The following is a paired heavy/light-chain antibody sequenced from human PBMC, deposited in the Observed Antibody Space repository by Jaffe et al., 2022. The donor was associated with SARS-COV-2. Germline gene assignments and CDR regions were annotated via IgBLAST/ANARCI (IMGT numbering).Heavy chain of an antibody. CDR3: ARELRGAVADYYFDY. V-gene: IGHV4-4*07. CDR2: IHSSGNT. D-gene: IGHD6-19*01. CDR1: GASITDYH. J-gene: IGHJ4*02. Sequence: QMQLQESGPRLVKPSETLSLNCTVSGASITDYHWSWIRQPAGKGLEWIGRIHSSGNTNYNPSLKSRVTMSVDTSKNQFSLKLSSVTAADTAVYYCARELRGAVADYYFDYWGQGTLVTVSS.
Light chain of an antibody. J-gene: IGKJ1*01. Sequence: DIQMTQSPSSLSASVGDRVTITCRASHNIGSYLNWYQRKPGKAPELLIYAASSLQSGVPSRFSGSGSGTDFTLTISSLEPEDSATYFCHQGYTTPWTFGQGTKVEVK. CDR1: HNIGSY. CDR2: AAS. V-gene: IGKV1-39*01. CDR3: HQGYTTPWT.